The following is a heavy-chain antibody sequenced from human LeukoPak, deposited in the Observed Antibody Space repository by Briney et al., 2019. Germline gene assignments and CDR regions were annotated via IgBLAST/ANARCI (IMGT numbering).Heavy chain of an antibody. CDR1: GFTFSSYS. Sequence: PGGSLRLSCAASGFTFSSYSMNWVRQAPGKGLEWVSSISSSSSYIYYADSVKGRFTISRDNAKNSLYLQMTSLRAEDTAVDYCASDIGYCSGGSCYWTRPFDYWGQGTLVTVSS. CDR2: ISSSSSYI. J-gene: IGHJ4*02. V-gene: IGHV3-21*01. CDR3: ASDIGYCSGGSCYWTRPFDY. D-gene: IGHD2-15*01.